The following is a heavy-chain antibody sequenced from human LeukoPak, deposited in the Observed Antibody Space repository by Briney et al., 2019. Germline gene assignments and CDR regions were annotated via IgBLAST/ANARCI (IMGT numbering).Heavy chain of an antibody. CDR1: KFTFSNYW. J-gene: IGHJ4*02. CDR3: ATTVAGYPDDYFDY. CDR2: TNQDGSNI. D-gene: IGHD6-19*01. V-gene: IGHV3-7*01. Sequence: GGSLRLSCAASKFTFSNYWMSWVRQAPGKGLERVAHTNQDGSNIYYVDSVRGRFTISRDNAKNSLYLRMNSLRAEDTAVYYCATTVAGYPDDYFDYWGQGTLVTVSS.